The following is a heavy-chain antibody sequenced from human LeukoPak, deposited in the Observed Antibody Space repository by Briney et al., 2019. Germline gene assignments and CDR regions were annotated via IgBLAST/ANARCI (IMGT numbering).Heavy chain of an antibody. D-gene: IGHD3-3*01. CDR1: GFTFSSYW. CDR3: ARLRRDYYFDY. Sequence: GGSLRLSCAASGFTFSSYWMHWVRQAPGKGLVWVSYFNGDDSGTNYADSVQGRFTISRDNAKSTPYLQMNSLRAEDTAVYYCARLRRDYYFDYWGQGTLVTVSS. J-gene: IGHJ4*02. V-gene: IGHV3-74*01. CDR2: FNGDDSGT.